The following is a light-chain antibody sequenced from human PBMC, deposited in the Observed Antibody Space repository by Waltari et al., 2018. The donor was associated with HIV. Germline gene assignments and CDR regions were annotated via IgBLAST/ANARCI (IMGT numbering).Light chain of an antibody. CDR3: SSYTSSSGRV. CDR2: KVS. Sequence: QSALTQPASVSGSPGQSLTIPCTGTSSAVGGYNYVSWYQQHPGKAPKLMIYKVSNRPSGVSNRFSGSKSGNTASLTISGLQAEDEADYYCSSYTSSSGRVFGGGTKLTVL. V-gene: IGLV2-14*01. CDR1: SSAVGGYNY. J-gene: IGLJ3*02.